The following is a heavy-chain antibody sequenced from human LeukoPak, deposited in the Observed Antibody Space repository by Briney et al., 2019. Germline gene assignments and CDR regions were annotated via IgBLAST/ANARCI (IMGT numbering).Heavy chain of an antibody. V-gene: IGHV3-21*01. CDR1: GFTFSSYS. D-gene: IGHD6-13*01. J-gene: IGHJ4*02. Sequence: GGSLRLSCAASGFTFSSYSMNWVRQAPGKGLEWVSPISSSSSYIYYADSVKGRFTISRDNAKNSLYLQMNSLRAEDTAVYYCARGSIAAAGRFAYWGQGTLVTVSS. CDR3: ARGSIAAAGRFAY. CDR2: ISSSSSYI.